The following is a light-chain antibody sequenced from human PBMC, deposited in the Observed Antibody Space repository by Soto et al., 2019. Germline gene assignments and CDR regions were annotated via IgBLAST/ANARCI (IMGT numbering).Light chain of an antibody. J-gene: IGKJ1*01. CDR1: QTISSSH. V-gene: IGKV3-20*01. CDR2: GAS. Sequence: IVLTQSPGTLSLSPGERATLSCRASQTISSSHLAWYQQKPGQAPRLLIYGASSRATDIPDRFSGSGSGTDFTLTISRLEPEDFAVYYCQQYGSSPWTFGQGTKVDIK. CDR3: QQYGSSPWT.